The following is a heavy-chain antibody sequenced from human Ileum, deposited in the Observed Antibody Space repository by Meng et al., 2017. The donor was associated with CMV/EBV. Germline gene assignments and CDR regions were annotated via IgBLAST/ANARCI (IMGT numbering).Heavy chain of an antibody. D-gene: IGHD2-21*02. J-gene: IGHJ4*02. CDR3: ASGDSLRAVDF. CDR1: GASISRSTYY. Sequence: QRQLQESGPGLVKPSEIPSLTCTVSGASISRSTYYWGWIRQPPGKGLEWIGSIYYSGGTYYNPSLKSRVTISVDTSKNQFSLKLNSVTAADTAVYYCASGDSLRAVDFWGQGTLVTVAS. CDR2: IYYSGGT. V-gene: IGHV4-39*07.